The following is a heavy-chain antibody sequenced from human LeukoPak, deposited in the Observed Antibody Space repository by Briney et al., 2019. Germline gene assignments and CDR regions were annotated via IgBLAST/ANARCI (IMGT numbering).Heavy chain of an antibody. Sequence: GGSLRLSCEASGFTFSSYWMSWVRQAPGKGLEWVANIKQDGSERYYVDSVEGRFTISRDNAKNTLYLQMNSLRAEDTAVYYCAKDGYYYGSGSYYNDWGQGTLVTVSS. CDR3: AKDGYYYGSGSYYND. CDR2: IKQDGSER. V-gene: IGHV3-7*03. J-gene: IGHJ4*02. CDR1: GFTFSSYW. D-gene: IGHD3-10*01.